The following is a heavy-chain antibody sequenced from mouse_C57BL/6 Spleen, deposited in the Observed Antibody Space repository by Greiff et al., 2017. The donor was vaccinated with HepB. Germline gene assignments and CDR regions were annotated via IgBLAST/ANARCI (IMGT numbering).Heavy chain of an antibody. D-gene: IGHD4-1*01. CDR3: ARETGFDY. V-gene: IGHV1-82*01. CDR2: IYPGDGDT. J-gene: IGHJ2*01. CDR1: GYAFSSSW. Sequence: QVQLQQSGPELVKPGASVKISCKASGYAFSSSWMHWVKQRPGKGLEWIGRIYPGDGDTNYNGKFKGKATLTADKSSSTAYMQLSSLTSEDSAVYFCARETGFDYWGQGTTLTVSS.